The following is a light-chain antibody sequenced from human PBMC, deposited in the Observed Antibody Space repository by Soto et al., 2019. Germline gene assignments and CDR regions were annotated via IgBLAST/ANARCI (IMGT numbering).Light chain of an antibody. CDR1: QSISSW. V-gene: IGKV1-5*01. CDR2: DAS. CDR3: QQYNWYQT. Sequence: DIQITRTPSTLSASVGDRVTIPCRASQSISSWLAWYQQKPGKAPNLLIYDASTLESGVPSRFSGSGSGTEFTLTISSLSPDDFATYYRQQYNWYQTFGGGTKVDIK. J-gene: IGKJ4*01.